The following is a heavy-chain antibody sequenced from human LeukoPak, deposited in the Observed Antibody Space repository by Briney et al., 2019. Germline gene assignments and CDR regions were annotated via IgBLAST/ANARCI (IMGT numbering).Heavy chain of an antibody. J-gene: IGHJ4*02. CDR2: IYYSGST. CDR3: ARTPRVGWFGGLSWYSDY. Sequence: TSETLSLTCTVSGGSISSYYWSWIRQPPGKGLEWIGYIYYSGSTNYNPSLKSRVTISVDTSKNQFSLKLSSVTAADTAVYYCARTPRVGWFGGLSWYSDYWGQGTLVTVSS. CDR1: GGSISSYY. V-gene: IGHV4-59*01. D-gene: IGHD3-10*01.